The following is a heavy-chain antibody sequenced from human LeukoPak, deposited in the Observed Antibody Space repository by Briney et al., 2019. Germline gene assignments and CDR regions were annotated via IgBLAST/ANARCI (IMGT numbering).Heavy chain of an antibody. J-gene: IGHJ4*02. Sequence: TGGSLRLSCAASGFTFSSYGMHWVRQAPGKGLEWVAVISYDGSNKYYADSVKGRFTISRDNSKNTLYLQMNSLRAEDTAVYYCAKLWFGELNTFDYWGQGTLVTVSS. CDR1: GFTFSSYG. V-gene: IGHV3-30*18. D-gene: IGHD3-10*01. CDR2: ISYDGSNK. CDR3: AKLWFGELNTFDY.